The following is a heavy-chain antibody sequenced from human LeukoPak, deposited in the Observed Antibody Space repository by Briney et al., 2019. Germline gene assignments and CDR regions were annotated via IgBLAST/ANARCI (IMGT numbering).Heavy chain of an antibody. CDR1: GFTFSNYG. Sequence: GGSLRLSCAASGFTFSNYGMHWVRQAPGKGLEWVAVIWYDGSNKYYADSVKGRFTTSRDNSKNTLYLQMNSLRAEDTAVYYCASSTGNGPYYYYGMDVWGQGTTVTVSS. D-gene: IGHD3-10*01. CDR3: ASSTGNGPYYYYGMDV. V-gene: IGHV3-33*01. J-gene: IGHJ6*02. CDR2: IWYDGSNK.